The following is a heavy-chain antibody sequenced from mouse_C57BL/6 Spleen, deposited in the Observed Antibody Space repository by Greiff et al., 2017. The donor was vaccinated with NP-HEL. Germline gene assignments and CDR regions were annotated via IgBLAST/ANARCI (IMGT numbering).Heavy chain of an antibody. J-gene: IGHJ2*01. Sequence: VQLQESGAELARPGASVKLSCKASGYTFTSYGISWVKQRTGQGLEWIGEIYPRSGNTYYNEKFKGKATLTADKSSSTAYMELRSLTSEDSAVYFCARSGDYDYDAEVYFDYWGQGTTLTVSS. V-gene: IGHV1-81*01. D-gene: IGHD2-4*01. CDR2: IYPRSGNT. CDR1: GYTFTSYG. CDR3: ARSGDYDYDAEVYFDY.